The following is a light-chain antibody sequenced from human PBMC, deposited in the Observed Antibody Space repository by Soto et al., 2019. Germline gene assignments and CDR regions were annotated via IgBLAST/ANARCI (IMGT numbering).Light chain of an antibody. J-gene: IGLJ1*01. CDR1: SSDVGYYYY. Sequence: QSALTQPASVSGSPGQSITISCTGTSSDVGYYYYVSWYQQHPGKVPKLMIYEVSNRPPGISPRFSGSKSGNTATLTISGLQAEDEAGYYCLSKTISMTYVFGTGTKVTVL. V-gene: IGLV2-14*01. CDR3: LSKTISMTYV. CDR2: EVS.